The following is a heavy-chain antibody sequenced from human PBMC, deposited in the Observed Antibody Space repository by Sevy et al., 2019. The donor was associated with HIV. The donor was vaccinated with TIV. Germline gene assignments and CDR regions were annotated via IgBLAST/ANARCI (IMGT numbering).Heavy chain of an antibody. D-gene: IGHD6-13*01. CDR3: TKNTAAAGAGGFDY. Sequence: GGSLRLSCAASRLIFNDYGMHWVRQAPGKGLEWVAFIQYDGNDKYYADSMRGRFTISRDNSKNMLFLQMNSLRSEDTAMYYCTKNTAAAGAGGFDYWGQGTLVTVSS. CDR2: IQYDGNDK. J-gene: IGHJ4*02. CDR1: RLIFNDYG. V-gene: IGHV3-30*02.